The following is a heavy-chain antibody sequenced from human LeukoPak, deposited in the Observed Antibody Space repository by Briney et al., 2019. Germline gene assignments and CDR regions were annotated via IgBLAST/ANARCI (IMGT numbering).Heavy chain of an antibody. J-gene: IGHJ5*02. CDR1: GYTVTRYY. CDR3: ARVGCSSTSCYELLSHCFDP. V-gene: IGHV1-2*02. CDR2: IKLYIGGT. Sequence: ASGGASCKPFGYTVTRYYMQWVRQAAGQGVGGLGWIKLYIGGTNYAQKFQGRLTITSDTSISTAYMELSRLRSDDTAVYYCARVGCSSTSCYELLSHCFDPWGQGTLVTVSS. D-gene: IGHD2-2*01.